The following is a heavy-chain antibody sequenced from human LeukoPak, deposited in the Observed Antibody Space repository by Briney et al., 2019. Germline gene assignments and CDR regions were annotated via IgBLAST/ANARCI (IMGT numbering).Heavy chain of an antibody. CDR2: IKQDGSEK. CDR3: AREYRVTMIVVVISRGAFDI. J-gene: IGHJ3*02. Sequence: GGSLRLSCAASGFTFSSHAMSWVRQAPGKGLEWVANIKQDGSEKYYVDSVKGRFTISRDNAKNSLYLQMNSLRAEDTAVYYCAREYRVTMIVVVISRGAFDIWGQGTMVTVSS. CDR1: GFTFSSHA. D-gene: IGHD3-22*01. V-gene: IGHV3-7*01.